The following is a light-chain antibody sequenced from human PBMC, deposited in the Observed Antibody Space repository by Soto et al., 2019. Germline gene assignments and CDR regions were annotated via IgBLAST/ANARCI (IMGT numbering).Light chain of an antibody. Sequence: EIVMTQSPGTLAVSPGERATLSCRASQSVGNNLAWHQQKPGQAPRLLIYGASTRATGFPARFSGSGSGTEFTLTISSLQSEDFAVYYCQQYNGRPITFGQGTRLEIK. V-gene: IGKV3-15*01. CDR1: QSVGNN. CDR2: GAS. J-gene: IGKJ5*01. CDR3: QQYNGRPIT.